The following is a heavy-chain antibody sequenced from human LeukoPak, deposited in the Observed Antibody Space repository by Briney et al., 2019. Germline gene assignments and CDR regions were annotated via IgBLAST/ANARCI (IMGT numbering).Heavy chain of an antibody. D-gene: IGHD3-22*01. Sequence: ETSETLSLTCTVSGGSISTYYWSWIRQPPGKGLEWIGYIYYSGSTNYNPSLKSRVTISVDTSKNQFSLKLSSVTAADTAVYYCARQKYYYDSSGYYYGGYFDLWGRGTLVTVSS. CDR2: IYYSGST. CDR1: GGSISTYY. V-gene: IGHV4-59*08. CDR3: ARQKYYYDSSGYYYGGYFDL. J-gene: IGHJ2*01.